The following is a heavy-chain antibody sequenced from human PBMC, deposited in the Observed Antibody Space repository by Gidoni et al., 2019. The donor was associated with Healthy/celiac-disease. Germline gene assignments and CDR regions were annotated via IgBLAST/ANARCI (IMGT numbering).Heavy chain of an antibody. J-gene: IGHJ3*02. CDR3: ARRWLLYRGAFDI. CDR1: AGSISSRSYH. D-gene: IGHD3-3*01. V-gene: IGHV4-39*01. CDR2: IYYSRST. Sequence: QLQLQESGPGLVKPSETLSLTRIASAGSISSRSYHWGWIRQPPGKGLDWIGSIYYSRSTNYTPSLKSRVTISVDTSKNQFSLKLSSVTAADTAVYYCARRWLLYRGAFDIWGQGTMVTVSS.